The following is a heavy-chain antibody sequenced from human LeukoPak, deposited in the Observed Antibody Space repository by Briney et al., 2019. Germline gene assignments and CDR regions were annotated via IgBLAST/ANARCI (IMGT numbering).Heavy chain of an antibody. CDR3: AKDAEGVYSSSWYDY. D-gene: IGHD6-13*01. Sequence: GRSLSLSCAASGFTFSSYGMHWVRQAPGKGLEWVSAISGSGGSTYYADSVKGRFTISRDNSKNTLYLQMNSLRAEDTAVYYCAKDAEGVYSSSWYDYWGQGTLVTVSS. J-gene: IGHJ4*02. CDR1: GFTFSSYG. CDR2: ISGSGGST. V-gene: IGHV3-23*01.